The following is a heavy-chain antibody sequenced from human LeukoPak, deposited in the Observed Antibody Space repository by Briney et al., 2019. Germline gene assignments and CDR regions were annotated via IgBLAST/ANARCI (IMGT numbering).Heavy chain of an antibody. CDR1: GGSISSSY. J-gene: IGHJ4*02. V-gene: IGHV4-59*01. CDR2: IYYSGST. Sequence: SETLSLTCTVSGGSISSSYWSWLRQPPGQGLEWIGYIYYSGSTNYNPSLKSRVTISVDTSKNQFSLKLSSVIAADTAVYYCARARSSGYPDYWGQGTLVTVSS. CDR3: ARARSSGYPDY. D-gene: IGHD3-22*01.